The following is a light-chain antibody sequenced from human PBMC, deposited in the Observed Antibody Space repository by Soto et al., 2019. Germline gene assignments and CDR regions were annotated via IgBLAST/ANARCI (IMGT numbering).Light chain of an antibody. CDR1: QSISIY. J-gene: IGKJ1*01. Sequence: DIQMTQSPSSLSASVGYRFTITCRTSQSISIYLNWYQQIPGKAPKLLIYASSNLHTGVPSRFSGSASGTDFTLTISSLQPEDSATYYCQQTYSNPRTFGQGTKVDIK. CDR3: QQTYSNPRT. V-gene: IGKV1-39*01. CDR2: ASS.